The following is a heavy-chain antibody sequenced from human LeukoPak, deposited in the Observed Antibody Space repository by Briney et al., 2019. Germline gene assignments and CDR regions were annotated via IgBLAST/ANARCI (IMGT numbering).Heavy chain of an antibody. V-gene: IGHV3-9*03. CDR1: GFTFSSYA. CDR3: AKDRRGWFDAFDI. J-gene: IGHJ3*02. Sequence: GGSLRLSCAASGFTFSSYAMSWVRQAPGKGLEWVSGISWNSGSIGYADSVKGRFTISRDNAKNSLYLQMNSLRAEDMALYYCAKDRRGWFDAFDIWGQGTMVTVSS. CDR2: ISWNSGSI. D-gene: IGHD2-15*01.